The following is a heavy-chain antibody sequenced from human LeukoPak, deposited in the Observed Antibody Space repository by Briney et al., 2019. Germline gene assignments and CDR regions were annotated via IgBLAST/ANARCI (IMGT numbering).Heavy chain of an antibody. CDR3: ARGGIQVSGIDEIDY. D-gene: IGHD6-19*01. Sequence: GGSLRLSCAASGSTLRSYDMHWVRQVTGKGLEWVSAIGISDDTYYQGSVKGRFTISRENAKNFLYLQMNSLTAGDTAVYYCARGGIQVSGIDEIDYWGQGTLVTVSS. CDR1: GSTLRSYD. J-gene: IGHJ4*02. V-gene: IGHV3-13*01. CDR2: IGISDDT.